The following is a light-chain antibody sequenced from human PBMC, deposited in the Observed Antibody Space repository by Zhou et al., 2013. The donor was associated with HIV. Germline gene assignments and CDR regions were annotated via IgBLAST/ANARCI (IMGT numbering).Light chain of an antibody. V-gene: IGKV1-8*01. CDR3: QQYFSYPQT. CDR1: QGISSW. CDR2: AAS. J-gene: IGKJ4*01. Sequence: AVRITQSPSSLSASTGDRVTITCRASQGISSWLAWYQQKPGKAPKLLIYAASSLRSGVPSRFSGSGSGTDFTLTISCLQSEDFATYYCQQYFSYPQTFGGGTKVEIK.